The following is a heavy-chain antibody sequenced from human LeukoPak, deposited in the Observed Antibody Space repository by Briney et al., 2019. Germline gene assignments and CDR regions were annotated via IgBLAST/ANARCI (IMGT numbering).Heavy chain of an antibody. D-gene: IGHD3-9*01. CDR1: GVSISDYY. CDR3: ARRTSSDTLTGYNCWYFDL. V-gene: IGHV4-59*03. J-gene: IGHJ2*01. CDR2: IYYTGST. Sequence: PSETLSLTCTVSGVSISDYYWSWVRQPPGKGLEWIGYIYYTGSTDYNPSLKSRVTMSLDTSKNPFSLTLRSVPATDTAVYYCARRTSSDTLTGYNCWYFDLWVRGTLVTVSS.